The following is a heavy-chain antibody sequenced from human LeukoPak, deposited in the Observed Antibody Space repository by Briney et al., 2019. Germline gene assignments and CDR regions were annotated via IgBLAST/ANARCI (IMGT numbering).Heavy chain of an antibody. CDR2: IIPIFGTA. V-gene: IGHV1-69*06. D-gene: IGHD2-15*01. CDR1: GGTFSSYA. Sequence: SVKVSCKASGGTFSSYAISWVRQAPGQVLEWMGGIIPIFGTANYAQKFQGRVTITADKSTSTAYMELSSLRSEDTAVYYCARGLSRVVVVVAATAYYYYGMDVWGKGTTVTVSS. J-gene: IGHJ6*04. CDR3: ARGLSRVVVVVAATAYYYYGMDV.